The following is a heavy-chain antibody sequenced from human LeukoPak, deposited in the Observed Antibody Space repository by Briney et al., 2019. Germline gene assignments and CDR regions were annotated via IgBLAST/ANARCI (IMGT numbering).Heavy chain of an antibody. V-gene: IGHV4-39*07. J-gene: IGHJ3*02. CDR1: GGSISSSSYY. Sequence: SETLSLTCTVSGGSISSSSYYWGWIRQPPGKGLEWIGSIYYSGSTYYNPSHKSRVTISVDTSKNQFSLRMSSVTAADTAVYYCARFTKYDGGGSYLDIWGQGTMVTVSS. CDR3: ARFTKYDGGGSYLDI. D-gene: IGHD3-22*01. CDR2: IYYSGST.